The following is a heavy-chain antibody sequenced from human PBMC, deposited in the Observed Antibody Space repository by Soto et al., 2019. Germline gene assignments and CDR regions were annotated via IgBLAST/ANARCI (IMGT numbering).Heavy chain of an antibody. CDR3: ARGDATKIVVTTYYAMDV. V-gene: IGHV1-69*12. Sequence: QVQLVQSGAEVKKPGSSVKVSCKASGGSLSNYGISWVRQAPGQGLEWMGGIIPVFDTANYAQKFQGRVTITADESTSIVYMDVTSLRSEDTAVYYCARGDATKIVVTTYYAMDVWGQGTTVTVSS. D-gene: IGHD3-9*01. CDR1: GGSLSNYG. J-gene: IGHJ6*02. CDR2: IIPVFDTA.